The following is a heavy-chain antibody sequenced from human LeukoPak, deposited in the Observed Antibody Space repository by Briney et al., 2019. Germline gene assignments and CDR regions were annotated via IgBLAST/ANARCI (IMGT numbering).Heavy chain of an antibody. CDR2: ITASSTAI. D-gene: IGHD2-15*01. J-gene: IGHJ6*03. Sequence: GGSLRLSCAASGFTFNTYTMNWVRQAPGKGLEWVSSITASSTAIYSADSVKGRFTISRDNAKNSLYLQMNSLRAEDTAVYYCARSEGYCSGGSCYYQDYYYYYMDVWGKGTTVTVSS. CDR3: ARSEGYCSGGSCYYQDYYYYYMDV. V-gene: IGHV3-21*01. CDR1: GFTFNTYT.